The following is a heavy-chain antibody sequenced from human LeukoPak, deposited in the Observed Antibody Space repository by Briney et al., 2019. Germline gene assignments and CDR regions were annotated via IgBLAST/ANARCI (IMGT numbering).Heavy chain of an antibody. J-gene: IGHJ4*02. CDR2: VGRSGSST. V-gene: IGHV3-23*01. CDR1: GFTFSSYA. Sequence: PGGSLRLSCAASGFTFSSYAVSWVRQAPGKGLEWVSAVGRSGSSTYYADSVKGRFTISRDNSKNTLYLQMNSLRAGDTAIYYCAKDKGSIWYTTFDDWGQGTLVTVSS. CDR3: AKDKGSIWYTTFDD. D-gene: IGHD6-13*01.